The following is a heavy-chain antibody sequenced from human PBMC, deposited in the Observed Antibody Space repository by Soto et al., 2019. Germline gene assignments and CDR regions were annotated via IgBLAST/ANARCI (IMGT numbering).Heavy chain of an antibody. CDR2: ISGSGARI. Sequence: DVQLLESGGGLVQPGGSLRLSCVASRFIFNNYAMSWVRQAPGKGLQWVAGISGSGARIHYSTSVEGRFTISRDNSKSTLSLHMNSLRVDDSAVYYCAKYVSYGSGTYSTLGFFDYWGQGTLVIVSA. CDR3: AKYVSYGSGTYSTLGFFDY. V-gene: IGHV3-23*01. J-gene: IGHJ4*02. CDR1: RFIFNNYA. D-gene: IGHD3-10*01.